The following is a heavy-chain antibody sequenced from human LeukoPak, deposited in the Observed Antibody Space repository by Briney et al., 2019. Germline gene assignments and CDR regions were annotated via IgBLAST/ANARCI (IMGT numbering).Heavy chain of an antibody. J-gene: IGHJ6*02. D-gene: IGHD2-8*01. V-gene: IGHV3-7*01. CDR3: ARRGLRSKQQMAYLRVDV. CDR2: IKQDGNEK. CDR1: GFTFSSYW. Sequence: PGGSLRLFCAASGFTFSSYWMSWVRQAPGKGLEWVANIKQDGNEKYYVGSVKGRFTICRDNAKNSLYLQMNSLRAEDTAVYYCARRGLRSKQQMAYLRVDVWGQGTTVTVSS.